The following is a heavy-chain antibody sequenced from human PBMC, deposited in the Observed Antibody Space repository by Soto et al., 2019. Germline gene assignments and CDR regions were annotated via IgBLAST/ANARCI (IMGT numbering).Heavy chain of an antibody. CDR3: ARAYSDAFDI. CDR1: GFTFSDYY. J-gene: IGHJ3*02. D-gene: IGHD2-15*01. CDR2: ISSSGSGI. Sequence: GGSLRLSCAASGFTFSDYYMTWIRQAPGKGLEWVSYISSSGSGIYYPDSVKGRFTISRDNAKKSLYLQMSSLRAEDTAAYYCARAYSDAFDIWGQGTMVTVSS. V-gene: IGHV3-11*01.